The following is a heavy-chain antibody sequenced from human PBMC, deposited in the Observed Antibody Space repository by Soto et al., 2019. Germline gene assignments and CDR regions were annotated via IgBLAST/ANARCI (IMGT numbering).Heavy chain of an antibody. J-gene: IGHJ5*02. Sequence: ASVKVSCKASGYTFTSYGISWVRQAPGQGLEWMGWISAYNGNTNYAQKLQGRVTMTTDTSTSTAYMELRSLRSDDTAVYYCARESAYYDFWSGYYVPSAFDPWGQGTLVAVSS. CDR3: ARESAYYDFWSGYYVPSAFDP. CDR1: GYTFTSYG. D-gene: IGHD3-3*01. CDR2: ISAYNGNT. V-gene: IGHV1-18*01.